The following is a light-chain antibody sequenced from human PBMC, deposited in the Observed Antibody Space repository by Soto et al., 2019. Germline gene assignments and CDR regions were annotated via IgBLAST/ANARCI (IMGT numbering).Light chain of an antibody. CDR1: QSVSSY. CDR3: QQRSNWPRT. V-gene: IGKV3-11*01. Sequence: EIVMTQSPATLSLSPGERDTLSCRASQSVSSYLAWYQQKPGQAPRLLIYAAYNRATGIPARISGNRSGTDFTLTISSLEPEDFAVYYCQQRSNWPRTFGQGTKV. CDR2: AAY. J-gene: IGKJ1*01.